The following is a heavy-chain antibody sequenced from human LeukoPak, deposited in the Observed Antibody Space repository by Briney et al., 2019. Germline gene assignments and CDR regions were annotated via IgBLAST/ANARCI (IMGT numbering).Heavy chain of an antibody. CDR1: GFTFGDYY. V-gene: IGHV3-7*01. Sequence: GGSLRLSCAASGFTFGDYYMSWIRQAPGKGLEWVANINQDGTEKYYVDSVKGRFTISRDNAKNSLYLQMNSLRVEDTAIYYCVKVAKYYYGSETYYFFEHWGQGTPVTASS. CDR3: VKVAKYYYGSETYYFFEH. CDR2: INQDGTEK. D-gene: IGHD3-10*01. J-gene: IGHJ4*02.